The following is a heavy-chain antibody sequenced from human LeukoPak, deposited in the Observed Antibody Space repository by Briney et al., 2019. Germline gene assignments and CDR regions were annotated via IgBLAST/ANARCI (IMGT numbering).Heavy chain of an antibody. Sequence: SQTLSLTCTVSGDSISRGDYYGSWIRQPPGKGLEWIGNIYYSGSTNYNPSLQSRLTLSVDTSKNQFSLKLNSVTAADTALYYCATMMVVAPDAFHIWGQGTMVTVSS. D-gene: IGHD3-22*01. V-gene: IGHV4-30-4*01. J-gene: IGHJ3*02. CDR2: IYYSGST. CDR1: GDSISRGDYY. CDR3: ATMMVVAPDAFHI.